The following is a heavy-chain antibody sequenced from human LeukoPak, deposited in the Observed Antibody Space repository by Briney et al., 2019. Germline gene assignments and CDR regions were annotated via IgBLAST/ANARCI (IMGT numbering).Heavy chain of an antibody. D-gene: IGHD5-24*01. J-gene: IGHJ4*02. CDR3: ARRIDGYNPELAY. Sequence: GGSLRLSFAASGFTFSRSAMHWVRQPPGKGLEWMAVISNDGMRKFHADSVKGRFTISRDNSKNTLYLQMDSLTTEDTALYYCARRIDGYNPELAYWRQGTLVTVSS. CDR1: GFTFSRSA. CDR2: ISNDGMRK. V-gene: IGHV3-30*04.